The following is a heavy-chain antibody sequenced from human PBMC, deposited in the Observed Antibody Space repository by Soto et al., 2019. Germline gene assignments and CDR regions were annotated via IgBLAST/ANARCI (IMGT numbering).Heavy chain of an antibody. CDR1: GYMLTEYV. Sequence: TSVKVSCKASGYMLTEYVIYWLRQSPGQRLEWMGWINAGNGNTKSSQNFQGRVTMTRDTSANAAYMELSSLRSEDTAVYYCASDRHITIFGVPNFCFDPWGEGTLVTVSS. CDR3: ASDRHITIFGVPNFCFDP. J-gene: IGHJ5*02. CDR2: INAGNGNT. D-gene: IGHD3-3*01. V-gene: IGHV1-3*01.